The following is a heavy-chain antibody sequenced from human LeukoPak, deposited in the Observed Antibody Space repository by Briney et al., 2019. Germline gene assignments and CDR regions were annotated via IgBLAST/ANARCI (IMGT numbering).Heavy chain of an antibody. CDR1: GGSISSGGYY. D-gene: IGHD4-17*01. Sequence: SETPSLTCTVSGGSISSGGYYWSWIRQHPGKGLEWIGYIYYSGSTYYNPSLKSRVTISVDTSKNQFSLKLSSVTAADTAVYYCVSYGDYVGFDYWGQGTLVTVSS. CDR2: IYYSGST. CDR3: VSYGDYVGFDY. J-gene: IGHJ4*02. V-gene: IGHV4-31*03.